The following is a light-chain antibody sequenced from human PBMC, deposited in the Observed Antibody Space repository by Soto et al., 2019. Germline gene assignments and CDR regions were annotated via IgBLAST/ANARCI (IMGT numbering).Light chain of an antibody. V-gene: IGKV3-20*01. Sequence: ETVLTQSPGTLYFSPGERATLSCRASQSVGNSPVAWYQQRRGLPPRLLIYGASNRATGIPDRFSGSGSGADFTLPISRLEPEDFAVYFCQQYGNSPPGTFGQGTRL. J-gene: IGKJ5*01. CDR1: QSVGNSP. CDR2: GAS. CDR3: QQYGNSPPGT.